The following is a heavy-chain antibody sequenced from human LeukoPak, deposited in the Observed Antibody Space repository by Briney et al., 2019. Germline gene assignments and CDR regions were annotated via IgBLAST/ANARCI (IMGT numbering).Heavy chain of an antibody. CDR2: INSGGDNT. Sequence: ASVKVSCKASGYTCTNYYIHWGRHAPGQGLELMGLINSGGDNTDYAQNFQGRVTMTRDTSTSTVYMGLSSLRSEDTAVYYCARIRDGYNDAYDIWGQGTMVTVSS. V-gene: IGHV1-46*01. CDR1: GYTCTNYY. CDR3: ARIRDGYNDAYDI. J-gene: IGHJ3*02. D-gene: IGHD5-24*01.